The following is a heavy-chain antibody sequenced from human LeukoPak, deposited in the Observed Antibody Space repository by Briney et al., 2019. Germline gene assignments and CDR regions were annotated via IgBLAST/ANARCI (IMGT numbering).Heavy chain of an antibody. CDR3: ARDPIVVVPAAPSVYYYYYMDV. V-gene: IGHV1-2*02. Sequence: GASVEVSCKASGYTFTGYYMHWVRQAPGQGLEWMGWINPNSGGTNYAQKFQGRVTMTRDTSISTAYMELSRLRSDDTAVYYCARDPIVVVPAAPSVYYYYYMDVWGKGTTVTVSS. J-gene: IGHJ6*03. D-gene: IGHD2-2*01. CDR2: INPNSGGT. CDR1: GYTFTGYY.